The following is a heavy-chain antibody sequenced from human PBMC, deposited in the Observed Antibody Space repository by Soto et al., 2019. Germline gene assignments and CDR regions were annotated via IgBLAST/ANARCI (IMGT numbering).Heavy chain of an antibody. CDR3: ARDCPGSSTTCYGNEWFDS. J-gene: IGHJ5*01. Sequence: EVQLVESGGGLVQPGGSLRLSCAASGFTFSSYSMNWVRQAPGKGLEWVSYISSSRSTIYYADSVKGRFTISRDNAKNSLYLQMNSLRAEDTAVYYCARDCPGSSTTCYGNEWFDSWGQGTQVTVSS. D-gene: IGHD2-2*01. CDR1: GFTFSSYS. V-gene: IGHV3-48*01. CDR2: ISSSRSTI.